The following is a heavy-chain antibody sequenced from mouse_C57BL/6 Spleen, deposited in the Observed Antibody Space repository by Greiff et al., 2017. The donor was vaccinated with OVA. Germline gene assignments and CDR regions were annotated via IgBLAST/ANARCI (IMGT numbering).Heavy chain of an antibody. J-gene: IGHJ1*03. CDR3: ARRYDYDGYFDV. D-gene: IGHD2-4*01. Sequence: QVQLQQPGAELVKPGASVKLSCTASGYTFTRYWITWVKQRPGPVLEWIGDIYPGSGCTNYNEKFKSKATLTVDTSSSTAYMQLSSLTSEDAAVYYCARRYDYDGYFDVWGTGTTVTVSS. CDR2: IYPGSGCT. V-gene: IGHV1-55*01. CDR1: GYTFTRYW.